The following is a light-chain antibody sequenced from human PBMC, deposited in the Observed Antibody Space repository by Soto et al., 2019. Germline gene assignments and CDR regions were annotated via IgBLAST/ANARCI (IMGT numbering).Light chain of an antibody. J-gene: IGKJ5*01. CDR3: QQDYSSPT. CDR2: GAS. Sequence: PGERVTLSCRASQSVSSSYLTWYQQKPGQAPRLLIYGASTRATSIPARFSGSGSGTDFTLTISSLQPEDFAVYYCQQDYSSPTFGEGTRLEIK. CDR1: QSVSSSY. V-gene: IGKV3D-7*01.